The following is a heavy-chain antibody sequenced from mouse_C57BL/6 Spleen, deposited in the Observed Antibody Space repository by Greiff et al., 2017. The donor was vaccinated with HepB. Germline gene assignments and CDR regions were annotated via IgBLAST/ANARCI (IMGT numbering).Heavy chain of an antibody. CDR3: ARSDDGYFYYAMDY. CDR2: INPNYGTT. D-gene: IGHD2-3*01. CDR1: GYLFTDYN. V-gene: IGHV1-39*01. J-gene: IGHJ4*01. Sequence: VQLKQSGPELVKPGASVKISCKASGYLFTDYNMNWVKQSNGKSLEWIGVINPNYGTTSYNQKFKGKATLTVDQSSSTAYMQLNSLTSEDSAVYYCARSDDGYFYYAMDYWGQGTSVTVSS.